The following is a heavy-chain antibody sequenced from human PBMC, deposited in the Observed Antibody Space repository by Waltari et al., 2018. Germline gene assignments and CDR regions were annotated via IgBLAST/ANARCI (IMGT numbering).Heavy chain of an antibody. Sequence: QVQLQESGPGLVKPSQTLSLTCTVSGGSISSGSYSWTWIRRPAVKGLEWIGRIYTSGSTNYNPSLKSRVTISVDTSKNQFSLKLSSVTAADTAVYYCARQVRHIYEGGMDVWGQGTTVTVSS. CDR3: ARQVRHIYEGGMDV. D-gene: IGHD2-21*01. J-gene: IGHJ6*02. V-gene: IGHV4-61*02. CDR2: IYTSGST. CDR1: GGSISSGSYS.